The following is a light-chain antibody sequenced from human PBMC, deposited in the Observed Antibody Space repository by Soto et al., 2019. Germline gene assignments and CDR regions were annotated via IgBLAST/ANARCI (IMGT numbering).Light chain of an antibody. Sequence: QSALTQPPSASGSPGQSVTISCIGTSSDVGDYNYVSWYQQRPGKAPKLLIYEVSKRPSGVPDRFSGSKSGNTASLTVSGLQAEDEADYYCSSYAGSNNFVFGIGTKGTVL. CDR1: SSDVGDYNY. CDR3: SSYAGSNNFV. V-gene: IGLV2-8*01. J-gene: IGLJ1*01. CDR2: EVS.